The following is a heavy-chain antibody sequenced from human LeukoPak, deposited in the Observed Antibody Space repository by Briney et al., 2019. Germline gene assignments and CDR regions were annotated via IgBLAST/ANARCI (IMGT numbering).Heavy chain of an antibody. CDR2: MNPNSGNT. CDR1: GYTFTSYD. Sequence: ASVKVSXKASGYTFTSYDINWVRQATGQGPEWMGWMNPNSGNTGYAQKFQGRVTMTRNTSISTAYMELSSLRSEDTAVYYCARGREVRFLEWLSTSYYFDYWGQGTLVTVSS. V-gene: IGHV1-8*01. J-gene: IGHJ4*02. CDR3: ARGREVRFLEWLSTSYYFDY. D-gene: IGHD3-3*01.